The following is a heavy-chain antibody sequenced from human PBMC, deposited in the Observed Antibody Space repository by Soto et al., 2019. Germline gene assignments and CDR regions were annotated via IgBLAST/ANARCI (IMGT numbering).Heavy chain of an antibody. V-gene: IGHV1-69*01. Sequence: QVQLVQSGAEVKKPGSSVKVSCKASGGTFSSYAISWVRQAPGQGLEWMGGIIPIFGTANYAQKFQGRVTITAGESTSTAYMELRSLRSEDTGGYYCASTYSCGYSYGYLFDYWGQGTLVTVSS. J-gene: IGHJ4*02. CDR3: ASTYSCGYSYGYLFDY. CDR1: GGTFSSYA. D-gene: IGHD5-18*01. CDR2: IIPIFGTA.